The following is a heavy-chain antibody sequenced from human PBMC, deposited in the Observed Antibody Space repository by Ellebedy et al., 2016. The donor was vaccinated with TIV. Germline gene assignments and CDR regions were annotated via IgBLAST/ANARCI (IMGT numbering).Heavy chain of an antibody. Sequence: GESLKISXAASGFTFSSYAMSWVRQAPGKGLEWVSAISGSGGSTYYADSVKGRFTISRDNSKNTLYLQMNSLKTEDTAVYYCTTDITMIVVVNYWTGDYWGQGTLVTVSS. CDR2: ISGSGGST. J-gene: IGHJ4*02. D-gene: IGHD3-22*01. V-gene: IGHV3-23*01. CDR3: TTDITMIVVVNYWTGDY. CDR1: GFTFSSYA.